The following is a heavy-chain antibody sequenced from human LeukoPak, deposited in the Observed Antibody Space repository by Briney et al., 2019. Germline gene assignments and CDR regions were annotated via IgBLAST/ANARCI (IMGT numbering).Heavy chain of an antibody. J-gene: IGHJ3*02. Sequence: SETLSLTRAVYGGSFSGYYWSWIRQPPGKGLEWIGEINHSGSTNYNPSLKSRVTISVDTSKNQFSLKLSSVTAADTAVYYCARGRWELLLRAFDIWGQGTMVTVSS. CDR1: GGSFSGYY. CDR3: ARGRWELLLRAFDI. V-gene: IGHV4-34*01. CDR2: INHSGST. D-gene: IGHD1-26*01.